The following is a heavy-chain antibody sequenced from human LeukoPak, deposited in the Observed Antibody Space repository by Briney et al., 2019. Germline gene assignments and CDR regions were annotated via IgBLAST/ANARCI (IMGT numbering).Heavy chain of an antibody. J-gene: IGHJ5*02. CDR1: GGSISSSSYY. V-gene: IGHV4-39*07. CDR3: ARGGYDSSGALWFDP. D-gene: IGHD3-22*01. CDR2: IYYSGST. Sequence: PSETLSLTCTVSGGSISSSSYYWGWIRQPPGKGLEWIGSIYYSGSTYYNPSLKSRVTISVDTSKNQFSLKLSSVTAADTAVYYCARGGYDSSGALWFDPWGQGTLVTVSS.